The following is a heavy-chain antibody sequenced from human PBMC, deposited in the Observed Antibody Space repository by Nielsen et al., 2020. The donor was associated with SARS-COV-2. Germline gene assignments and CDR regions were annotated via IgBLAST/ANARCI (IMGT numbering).Heavy chain of an antibody. CDR1: GFTFSSYE. CDR3: AKDIGYSYGYYWFDP. V-gene: IGHV3-48*03. CDR2: ISSSGSTI. J-gene: IGHJ5*02. Sequence: GESLKISCAASGFTFSSYEMNWVRQAPGKGLEWVSYISSSGSTIYYADSVKGRFTISRDNAKNSLYLQMNSLRAEDTALYYCAKDIGYSYGYYWFDPWGQGTLVTVSS. D-gene: IGHD5-18*01.